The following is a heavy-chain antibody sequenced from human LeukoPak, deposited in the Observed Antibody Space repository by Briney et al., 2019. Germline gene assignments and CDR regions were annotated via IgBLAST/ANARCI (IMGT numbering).Heavy chain of an antibody. CDR3: ARGRSQILWFGELGS. D-gene: IGHD3-10*01. V-gene: IGHV4-34*01. J-gene: IGHJ4*02. Sequence: SETLSLTCAVSGYSISTDYYWGWIRQPPGKGLEWIGEINHSGSTNYNPSLKSRVTISVDTSKNQFSLKLSSVTAADTAVYYCARGRSQILWFGELGSWGQGTLVTVSS. CDR2: INHSGST. CDR1: GYSISTDYY.